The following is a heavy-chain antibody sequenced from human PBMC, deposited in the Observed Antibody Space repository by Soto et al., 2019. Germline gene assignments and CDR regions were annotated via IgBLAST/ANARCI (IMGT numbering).Heavy chain of an antibody. CDR1: GFSLNTFGVG. D-gene: IGHD6-6*01. Sequence: QITLRESGPTLVKPTETLTLTCTFSGFSLNTFGVGVGWIRQPPGQALEWLAFIYWNDDKRYSSFLNNRLSITSDTSKNQVVLAVTDMDPVDTGIYFCLPRVLAGQQIDYWGQGTMVTVSS. CDR2: IYWNDDK. J-gene: IGHJ4*02. CDR3: LPRVLAGQQIDY. V-gene: IGHV2-5*04.